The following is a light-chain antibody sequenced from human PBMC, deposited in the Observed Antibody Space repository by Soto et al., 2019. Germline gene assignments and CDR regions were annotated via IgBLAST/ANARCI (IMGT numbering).Light chain of an antibody. Sequence: VQMTQSPSTLSASVGDRVTITCRASQSISSWLAWYQQKPGKAPKLLIYKASSLESGVPSRFSGSGSGTEFTLTISSLQPDDFATYYCQQYNSYSPRTFGQGTKV. CDR1: QSISSW. CDR3: QQYNSYSPRT. CDR2: KAS. J-gene: IGKJ1*01. V-gene: IGKV1-5*03.